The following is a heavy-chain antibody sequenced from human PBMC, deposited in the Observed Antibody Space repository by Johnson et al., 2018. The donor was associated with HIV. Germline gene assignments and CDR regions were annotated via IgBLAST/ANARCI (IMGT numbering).Heavy chain of an antibody. CDR3: AKGQYSSSPCAFDI. CDR2: ISFDGSHK. J-gene: IGHJ3*02. Sequence: QVQLVESGGGVVQPGRSLRLSCAASGFTFSSYGMHWVRQAPGKGLEWVALISFDGSHKYYADSVQGRFTISRDNSKNTLYLQMGSLRAEDMAVYYCAKGQYSSSPCAFDIWGQGTVVTVSS. CDR1: GFTFSSYG. V-gene: IGHV3-30*18. D-gene: IGHD6-6*01.